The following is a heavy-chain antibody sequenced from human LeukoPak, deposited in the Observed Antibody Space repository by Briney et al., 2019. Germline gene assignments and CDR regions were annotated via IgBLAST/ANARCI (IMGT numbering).Heavy chain of an antibody. D-gene: IGHD3-3*01. Sequence: GRSLRLSCAASGFTFSSYAMHWVRQAPGKGLEWVAVISYDGSNKYYADSVKGRFTISRDNSKNTLYLQMNSLRAEDTAVYYCARDSEVFGVVIVGRYYYHGMDVWGQGTTVTVSS. J-gene: IGHJ6*02. CDR2: ISYDGSNK. CDR3: ARDSEVFGVVIVGRYYYHGMDV. V-gene: IGHV3-30-3*01. CDR1: GFTFSSYA.